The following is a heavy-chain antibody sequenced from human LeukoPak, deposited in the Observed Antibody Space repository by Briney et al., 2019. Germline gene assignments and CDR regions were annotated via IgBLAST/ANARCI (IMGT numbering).Heavy chain of an antibody. CDR1: GGSISSRSYY. D-gene: IGHD4-17*01. V-gene: IGHV4-39*01. Sequence: SETLSLTCTVSGGSISSRSYYWGWIRQPPGKGLEWFGSIFYSGSTYSNPSLRSRVTISVDTSKNQFSLKLCSVTAADTAVYYCARHVYGDFDAFDIWGQGTMVTVSS. J-gene: IGHJ3*02. CDR3: ARHVYGDFDAFDI. CDR2: IFYSGST.